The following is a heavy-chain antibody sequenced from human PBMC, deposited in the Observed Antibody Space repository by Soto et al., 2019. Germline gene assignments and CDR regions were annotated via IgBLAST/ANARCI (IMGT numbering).Heavy chain of an antibody. Sequence: QVQLVQSGAEVKKPVSSVKVSCKASVGTFSSYRINWVRQAPGQGLEWVGGIVPIYRTADYAQKFQGRVTITADESARTSYMELRSLKSQDTAVYYCVRDSGAKLSSSWGQGTLVTVSS. CDR1: VGTFSSYR. CDR3: VRDSGAKLSSS. V-gene: IGHV1-69*01. J-gene: IGHJ4*02. CDR2: IVPIYRTA. D-gene: IGHD6-13*01.